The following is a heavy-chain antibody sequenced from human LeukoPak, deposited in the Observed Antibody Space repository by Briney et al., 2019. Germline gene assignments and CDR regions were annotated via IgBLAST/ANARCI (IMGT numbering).Heavy chain of an antibody. CDR1: GGSISSGGFS. Sequence: SQTLSLTCAVSGGSISSGGFSLTWIRQPPWKGLEWIGYIYHSGSTYYSPSLESRVTISVDRSKNQFSLKLSSVTAADTAVYYCARMTTVTIDYWGQGTLVTVSS. CDR2: IYHSGST. D-gene: IGHD4-11*01. V-gene: IGHV4-30-2*01. J-gene: IGHJ4*02. CDR3: ARMTTVTIDY.